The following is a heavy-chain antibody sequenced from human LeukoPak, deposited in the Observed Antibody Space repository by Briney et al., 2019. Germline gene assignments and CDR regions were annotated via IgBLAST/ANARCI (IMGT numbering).Heavy chain of an antibody. CDR1: GFTFSSYW. D-gene: IGHD3-3*01. V-gene: IGHV3-7*01. Sequence: PGGSLRLSCAASGFTFSSYWMSWVRQAPGKGLEWVANIKQDGSEKYYVDSVKGRFTISRDNAKNSLYLQMNSLRAEDTAVYYCARSALACDFWSGYYRYYFDYWGQGTLVTVSS. CDR3: ARSALACDFWSGYYRYYFDY. J-gene: IGHJ4*02. CDR2: IKQDGSEK.